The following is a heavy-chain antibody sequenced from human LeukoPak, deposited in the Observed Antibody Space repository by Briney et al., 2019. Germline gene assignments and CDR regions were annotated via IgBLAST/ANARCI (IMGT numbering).Heavy chain of an antibody. Sequence: PGGSLRLSCAASGFTFSSYAMSWVRQAPGKGLEWVSAISGSGGSTYYADSVKGRFTISRDNSKNTLYLQMNSLRAEDTAVYYCAKPTAHCSSTSCYTGGYWGQGTLVTVSS. J-gene: IGHJ4*02. V-gene: IGHV3-23*01. CDR1: GFTFSSYA. D-gene: IGHD2-2*02. CDR2: ISGSGGST. CDR3: AKPTAHCSSTSCYTGGY.